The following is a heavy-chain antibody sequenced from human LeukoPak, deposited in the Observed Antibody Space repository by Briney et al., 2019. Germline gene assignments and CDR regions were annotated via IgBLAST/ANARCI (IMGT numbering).Heavy chain of an antibody. Sequence: ASVKVSCKAPGYTFTGYYMHWVRQAPGQGLEWMGWINPNSGGTNYAQKFQGRVTMTRDTSISTAYMELSRLRSDDTAVYYCARVGRASMTYYYGMDVWGQGTTVTVSS. J-gene: IGHJ6*02. CDR3: ARVGRASMTYYYGMDV. D-gene: IGHD2/OR15-2a*01. CDR2: INPNSGGT. CDR1: GYTFTGYY. V-gene: IGHV1-2*02.